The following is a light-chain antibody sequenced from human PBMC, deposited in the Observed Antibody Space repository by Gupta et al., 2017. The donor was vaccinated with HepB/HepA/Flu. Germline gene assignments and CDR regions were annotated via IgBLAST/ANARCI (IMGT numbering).Light chain of an antibody. CDR3: SQGKYWPGT. CDR1: QSLVYSDGNTY. V-gene: IGKV2-30*01. Sequence: DVVLTQSPLSLPVTLGQPASIPCRSSQSLVYSDGNTYLNWFHQRRGQSPRRLIYQGSNRDAGVLDRFSGSGSCTDFALIIIRVVAEDVGIYYCSQGKYWPGTFGQGTRLEIK. J-gene: IGKJ2*01. CDR2: QGS.